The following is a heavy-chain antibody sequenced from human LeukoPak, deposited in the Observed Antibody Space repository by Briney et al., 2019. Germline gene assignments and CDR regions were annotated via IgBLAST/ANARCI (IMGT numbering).Heavy chain of an antibody. CDR2: ITSETDGGTT. J-gene: IGHJ4*02. V-gene: IGHV3-15*01. Sequence: GGSLRLSCEASGFSFSNAWMSWVRQAPGKGLEWVGRITSETDGGTTDYAAPVRGRFIISRDDSKNTLYLLMNNLKTEDTAFYYCTTLYQLDSWGQGTLLTVSS. CDR1: GFSFSNAW. D-gene: IGHD2-2*01. CDR3: TTLYQLDS.